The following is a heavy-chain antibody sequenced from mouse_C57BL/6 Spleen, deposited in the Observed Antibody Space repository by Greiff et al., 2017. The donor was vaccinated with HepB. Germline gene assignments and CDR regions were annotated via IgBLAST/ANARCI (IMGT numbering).Heavy chain of an antibody. CDR1: GYTFTDYE. CDR3: TRRNYYGSSFYFDY. V-gene: IGHV1-15*01. Sequence: QVQLQQSGAELVRPGASVTLSCKASGYTFTDYEMPWVKKTPVHGLDWIGAIDPETGGTAYNQKFKGKAILPADKSSSTAYMELRSLTSEYSAVYYCTRRNYYGSSFYFDYWGQGTTLTVSS. J-gene: IGHJ2*01. CDR2: IDPETGGT. D-gene: IGHD1-1*01.